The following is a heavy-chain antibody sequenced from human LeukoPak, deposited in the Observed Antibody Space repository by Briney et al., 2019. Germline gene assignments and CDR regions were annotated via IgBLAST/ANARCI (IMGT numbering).Heavy chain of an antibody. CDR2: IYTSGST. CDR3: ARVRITMVRGVPAGDYYGMDV. D-gene: IGHD3-10*01. J-gene: IGHJ6*02. CDR1: GGSISSGSYY. Sequence: SQTLSLTCTVSGGSISSGSYYWSWIRQPAGKGLEWMGRIYTSGSTNYNPSLKSRVTISVDTSKNQFSLKLSSVTAADTAVYYCARVRITMVRGVPAGDYYGMDVWGQGTTVTVSS. V-gene: IGHV4-61*02.